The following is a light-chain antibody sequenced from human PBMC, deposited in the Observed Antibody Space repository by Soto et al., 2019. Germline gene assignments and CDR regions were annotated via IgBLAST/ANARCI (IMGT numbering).Light chain of an antibody. CDR2: AAS. Sequence: DIQMTQSPSSLSASVGDRVTITCRVSQGIAGWLAWYHQKPGKAPTLLIYAASSLQRGVPSRFNGSGYGTDVALPFSSLQPEDFATYQCQQANSSPYIFGEGTKLE. CDR1: QGIAGW. J-gene: IGKJ2*01. V-gene: IGKV1-12*01. CDR3: QQANSSPYI.